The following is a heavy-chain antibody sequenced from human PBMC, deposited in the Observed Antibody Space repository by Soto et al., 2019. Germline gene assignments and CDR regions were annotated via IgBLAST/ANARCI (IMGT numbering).Heavy chain of an antibody. CDR1: GYTFTSYG. J-gene: IGHJ4*02. CDR2: ISAYNGNT. D-gene: IGHD3-22*01. CDR3: AGVTMIVLNRGGLGFDY. Sequence: QVQLVQSGAEVKKPGASVKVSCKASGYTFTSYGISWVRQAPGQGLEWMGWISAYNGNTNYAQKLQGRVTMTTDTSTSTAYMELRSLRSDDTAVYYCAGVTMIVLNRGGLGFDYWGQGTLVTVSS. V-gene: IGHV1-18*01.